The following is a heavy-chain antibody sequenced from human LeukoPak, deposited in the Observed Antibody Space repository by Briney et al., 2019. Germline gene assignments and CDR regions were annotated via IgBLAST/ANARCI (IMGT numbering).Heavy chain of an antibody. CDR3: ASGSGSYRTPYYYMDV. CDR1: GFIFSSYA. Sequence: GGSLRLSCAASGFIFSSYAMSWVRQAPGKGLEWVSVIYSGGSTYHADSVKGRFTISRDNSKNTLYLQMNSLRAEDTAVYYCASGSGSYRTPYYYMDVWGTGTTVTVSS. D-gene: IGHD3-10*01. J-gene: IGHJ6*03. CDR2: IYSGGST. V-gene: IGHV3-53*01.